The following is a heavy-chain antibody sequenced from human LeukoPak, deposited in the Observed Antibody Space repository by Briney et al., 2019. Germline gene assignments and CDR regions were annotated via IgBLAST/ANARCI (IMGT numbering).Heavy chain of an antibody. Sequence: GSVKDSRKGSRYTLTELSMHGVGPAPGKGLEWMGGFDPEDGESIYAQKFQGRVTMTEDTSTDPAYMELSSLRSEDTAVYYRAIGVVPAAINFDYWGQGTLVTVSS. CDR2: FDPEDGES. CDR3: AIGVVPAAINFDY. J-gene: IGHJ4*02. V-gene: IGHV1-24*01. CDR1: RYTLTELS. D-gene: IGHD2-2*01.